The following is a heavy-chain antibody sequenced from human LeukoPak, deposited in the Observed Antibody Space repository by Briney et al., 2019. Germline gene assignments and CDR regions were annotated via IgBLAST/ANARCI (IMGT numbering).Heavy chain of an antibody. CDR3: ARERQNKDFWSGGDY. Sequence: GGSLRLSCAASGFTFKRYHMSWVRQAPGKGLEWVANIKQDGSEQYYVDSVKGRFTISRDNAKNSLYLQMNTLRPEDTAVYYCARERQNKDFWSGGDYWGQGTLVTVSS. V-gene: IGHV3-7*01. CDR1: GFTFKRYH. D-gene: IGHD3-3*01. J-gene: IGHJ4*02. CDR2: IKQDGSEQ.